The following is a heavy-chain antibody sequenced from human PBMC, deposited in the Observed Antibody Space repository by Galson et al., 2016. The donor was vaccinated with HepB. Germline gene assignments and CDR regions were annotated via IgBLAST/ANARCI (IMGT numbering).Heavy chain of an antibody. V-gene: IGHV4-31*03. J-gene: IGHJ4*02. CDR3: ARYGSWTGFDY. CDR2: ISHSGSV. CDR1: AGTINIGGYF. D-gene: IGHD6-13*01. Sequence: TLSLTCTVSAGTINIGGYFWSWIRQVPGGGLEWIGYISHSGSVYLNPSLKSRSVISVDTSKNQFSLDGRSVTAADTAVYFCARYGSWTGFDYWGRGILVTVSS.